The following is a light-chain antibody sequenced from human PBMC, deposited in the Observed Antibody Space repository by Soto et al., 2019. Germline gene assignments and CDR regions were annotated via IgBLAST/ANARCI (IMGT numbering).Light chain of an antibody. J-gene: IGLJ2*01. CDR1: SPNIGSNA. CDR3: ASWDASMHGPV. CDR2: SNN. V-gene: IGLV1-44*01. Sequence: QSVLTQPPSASGTVGQRVTISCSGTSPNIGSNAVSWFQQLPRAAPKLLIYSNNQRPSGVPDRFSGSKSGTSGSLAISGLHSEDEADYYCASWDASMHGPVFGGGTKLTVL.